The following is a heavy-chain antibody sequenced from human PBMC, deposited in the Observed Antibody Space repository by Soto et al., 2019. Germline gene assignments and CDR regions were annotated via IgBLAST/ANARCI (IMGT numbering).Heavy chain of an antibody. CDR2: INAGNGNT. Sequence: QVQLVQSGAEVKKPGASVKVSCKASGYTFTSYAMHWVRQAPGQRLGWMGWINAGNGNTKYSQQFQGRVTITREPHASPAYMELSSLRSEDTPVYSCARAVLSWSWFDPWGQGTLVTVSS. V-gene: IGHV1-3*01. J-gene: IGHJ5*02. CDR3: ARAVLSWSWFDP. CDR1: GYTFTSYA. D-gene: IGHD3-3*01.